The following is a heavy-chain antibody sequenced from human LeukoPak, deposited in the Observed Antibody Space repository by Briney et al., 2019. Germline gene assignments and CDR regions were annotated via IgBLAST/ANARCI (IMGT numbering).Heavy chain of an antibody. J-gene: IGHJ5*02. V-gene: IGHV1-2*02. CDR3: ARDDRSYSSGWYGGAGDL. Sequence: ASVKVSCKASGYTFTGNFMHWVRQAPGQGLEWMGWINPNSGGTNYAQKFHGRVTMTRDTSISTAYMELSRLKSDDTAVYYCARDDRSYSSGWYGGAGDLWGQGTLVTVSS. CDR1: GYTFTGNF. D-gene: IGHD6-19*01. CDR2: INPNSGGT.